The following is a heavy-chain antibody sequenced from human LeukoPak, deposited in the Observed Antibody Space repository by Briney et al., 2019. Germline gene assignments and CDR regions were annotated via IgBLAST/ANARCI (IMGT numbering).Heavy chain of an antibody. V-gene: IGHV4-59*01. CDR3: ARGPPGGQFDP. CDR1: GGSISNYY. CDR2: IYYSGST. D-gene: IGHD3-10*01. Sequence: SETLSLTCTVSGGSISNYYRSWIRQPPGKGLEWIGYIYYSGSTNYNPSLKSRVTISVDTSKNQFSLKLSSVTAADTAVYYCARGPPGGQFDPWGQGTLVTVSS. J-gene: IGHJ5*02.